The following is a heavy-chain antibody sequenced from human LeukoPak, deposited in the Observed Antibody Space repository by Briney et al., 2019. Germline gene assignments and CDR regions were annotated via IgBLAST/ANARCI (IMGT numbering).Heavy chain of an antibody. D-gene: IGHD4-17*01. CDR2: IYYSGST. CDR1: GDSTSSSSYY. J-gene: IGHJ4*02. Sequence: SETLSLTCTVSGDSTSSSSYYWGWIRQPPGKGLEWIGSIYYSGSTYYNPSLKSRVTMSVDTSKNQFSLKLSSVTAADTAVYYCARGRGDYGLNYFDYWGQGTLVTVSS. V-gene: IGHV4-39*01. CDR3: ARGRGDYGLNYFDY.